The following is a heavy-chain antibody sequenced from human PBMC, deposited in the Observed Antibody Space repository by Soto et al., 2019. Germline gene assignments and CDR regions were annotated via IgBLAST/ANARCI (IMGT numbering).Heavy chain of an antibody. J-gene: IGHJ4*02. D-gene: IGHD3-16*02. Sequence: GGSLRLSCAASGFTFSSYAMSWVRQAPGKGLEWVSAISGSGGSTYYADSVKGRFTISRDNSKNTLYLQMNSLRAEDTAVYYCAKDPPNMITFGGVIVDYWGQGTLVTVSS. CDR3: AKDPPNMITFGGVIVDY. CDR2: ISGSGGST. CDR1: GFTFSSYA. V-gene: IGHV3-23*01.